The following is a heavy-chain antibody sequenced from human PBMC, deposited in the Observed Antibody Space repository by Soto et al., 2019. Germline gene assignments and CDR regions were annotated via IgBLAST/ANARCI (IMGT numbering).Heavy chain of an antibody. V-gene: IGHV3-30-3*01. J-gene: IGHJ4*02. CDR2: ISYDGSDK. D-gene: IGHD5-12*01. CDR3: AKDWDVALYYFDY. Sequence: GGSLRLSCAASGFTFSSYAMHWVRQTPGKGLEWVAVISYDGSDKDYADSVKGRFTISRDNSRNTLYLQMNSLRAEDKASYYCAKDWDVALYYFDYWGQGTLVTVSS. CDR1: GFTFSSYA.